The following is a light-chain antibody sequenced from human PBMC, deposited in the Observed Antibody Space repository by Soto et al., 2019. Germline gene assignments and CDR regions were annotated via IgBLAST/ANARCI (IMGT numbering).Light chain of an antibody. J-gene: IGKJ1*01. Sequence: TQSPSTPSASVGDRVTITCRASQSVSRWLAWYKQKHGQAPSLLIYGTSNRATGIPDRFSGSGSATDLTITISRLEPEDFDVYYGHQYGDSPQTFGQGTKVDIK. CDR1: QSVSRW. CDR2: GTS. CDR3: HQYGDSPQT. V-gene: IGKV3-20*01.